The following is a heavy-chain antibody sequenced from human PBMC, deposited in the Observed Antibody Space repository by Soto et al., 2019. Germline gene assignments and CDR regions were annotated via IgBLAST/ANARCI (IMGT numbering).Heavy chain of an antibody. CDR1: GFTFSSYG. CDR3: AKDVIAVAGPLGFDY. Sequence: QVQLVESGGGVVQPGRSLRLSCAASGFTFSSYGMHWVRQAPGKGLEWVAVISYDGSNKYYADSVKGRFTISRDNSKNTVYLQMNSLRAEDTAVYYCAKDVIAVAGPLGFDYWGQGTLVTVSS. J-gene: IGHJ4*02. CDR2: ISYDGSNK. V-gene: IGHV3-30*18. D-gene: IGHD6-19*01.